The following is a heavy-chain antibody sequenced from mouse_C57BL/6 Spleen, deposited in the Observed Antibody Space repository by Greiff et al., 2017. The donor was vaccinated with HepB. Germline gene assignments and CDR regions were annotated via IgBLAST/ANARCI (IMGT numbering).Heavy chain of an antibody. CDR1: GYTFTSYW. CDR3: ARSGALSSSRLDY. J-gene: IGHJ2*01. D-gene: IGHD3-2*02. CDR2: IDPSDSYT. V-gene: IGHV1-50*01. Sequence: QVQLQQPGAELVKPGASVKLSCKASGYTFTSYWMQWVKQRPGQGLEWIGEIDPSDSYTNYKQKFKGKATLTVDTSSSTAYMQLSSLTSEDSAVYYCARSGALSSSRLDYWGQGTTLTVSS.